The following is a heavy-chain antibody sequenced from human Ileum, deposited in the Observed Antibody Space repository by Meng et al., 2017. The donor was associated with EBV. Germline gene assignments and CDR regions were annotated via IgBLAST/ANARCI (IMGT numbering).Heavy chain of an antibody. J-gene: IGHJ4*02. Sequence: QHQTPAPGPGLWNPWESLALTCSGPGDAIRNIDHFWTWIRRSPGKGLEWIASIYRSGSSYFDPSLKSRVSLSLDTSKNQFSRKLSSVTAADTALYYCARDPAYPRGLFDSWGQGILVTVSS. V-gene: IGHV4-39*07. D-gene: IGHD3-10*01. CDR1: GDAIRNIDHF. CDR3: ARDPAYPRGLFDS. CDR2: IYRSGSS.